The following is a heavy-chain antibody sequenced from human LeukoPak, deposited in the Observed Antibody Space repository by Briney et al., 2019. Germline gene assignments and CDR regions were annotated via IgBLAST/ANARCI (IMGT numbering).Heavy chain of an antibody. D-gene: IGHD5-24*01. Sequence: SETLSLTCTVSGGSLSSYYWSWIRQPPGKGLEWIGYIYYSGSTNYNPSLKSRVTISVDTSKNQFSLKLSSVTAADTAMYYCARDQGDGYNDYWGQGTLVTVSS. CDR1: GGSLSSYY. CDR2: IYYSGST. CDR3: ARDQGDGYNDY. V-gene: IGHV4-59*01. J-gene: IGHJ4*02.